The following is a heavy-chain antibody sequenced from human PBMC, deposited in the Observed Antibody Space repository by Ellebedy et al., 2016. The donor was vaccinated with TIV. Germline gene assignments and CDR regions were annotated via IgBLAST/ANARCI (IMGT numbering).Heavy chain of an antibody. J-gene: IGHJ5*02. CDR1: GFTFSDYY. CDR3: ARQVPIGWFDP. V-gene: IGHV3-11*06. Sequence: GGSLRLSCAASGFTFSDYYMSWIRQAPGKGLEWVSYISSSSSYTNYADSVKGRFTISRDNAKNSLYLQVNSLRAEDTAVYYCARQVPIGWFDPWGQGTLVTVSS. CDR2: ISSSSSYT. D-gene: IGHD3-10*01.